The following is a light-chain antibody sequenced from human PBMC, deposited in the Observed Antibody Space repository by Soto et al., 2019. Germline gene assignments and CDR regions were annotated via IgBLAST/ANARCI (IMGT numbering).Light chain of an antibody. J-gene: IGLJ1*01. CDR1: SSDVGGYNY. Sequence: QSALTQPPSASGSPGQSVTISCTGTSSDVGGYNYVSWYQHHPGKAPKLMIYGVSQRPSGVPDRFSGSKSGNAAFLTVSGLQAEDEADYYCSSYVRSNAFVFGSGTKVTVL. V-gene: IGLV2-8*01. CDR2: GVS. CDR3: SSYVRSNAFV.